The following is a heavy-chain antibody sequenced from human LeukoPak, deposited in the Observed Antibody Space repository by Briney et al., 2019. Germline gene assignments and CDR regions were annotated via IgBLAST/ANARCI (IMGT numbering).Heavy chain of an antibody. CDR3: ARNKRVSSSHYYYYYAMDV. D-gene: IGHD6-6*01. CDR2: IIPIFGTA. V-gene: IGHV1-69*13. Sequence: SVKVSCKASGGTFSSYAISWVRQAPGQGLEWMGGIIPIFGTANYAQEFQGRVTITADESTNTGYIELSSLTSEDTALYYCARNKRVSSSHYYYYYAMDVWGQGTTVTVS. CDR1: GGTFSSYA. J-gene: IGHJ6*02.